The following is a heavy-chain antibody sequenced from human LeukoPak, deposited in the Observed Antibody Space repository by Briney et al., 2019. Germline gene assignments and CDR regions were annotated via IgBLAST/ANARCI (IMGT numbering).Heavy chain of an antibody. CDR1: GGSINYYF. Sequence: SETLSLACTVSGGSINYYFWSWIRQPPGKGLEWIGYIYYSGGTDYNPSLKSRVTISVDTSKNQFSLQLRSVTAADTAVYYCARHEKNGGYYDNWGQGTLVTVSS. CDR3: ARHEKNGGYYDN. V-gene: IGHV4-59*08. J-gene: IGHJ4*02. D-gene: IGHD3-22*01. CDR2: IYYSGGT.